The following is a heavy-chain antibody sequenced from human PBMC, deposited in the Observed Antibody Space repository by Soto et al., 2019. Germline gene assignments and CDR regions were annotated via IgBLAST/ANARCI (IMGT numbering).Heavy chain of an antibody. D-gene: IGHD4-17*01. CDR3: ARTEHDYGDTTAFY. CDR2: IYYSGST. CDR1: GGSISSSSYY. Sequence: QLQLQESGPGLVKPSETLSLTCTVSGGSISSSSYYWGWIRQPPGKGLEWIGSIYYSGSTYYNPSLKSRVTISVDTSKNQFSLKLSSVTAADTAVYYCARTEHDYGDTTAFYWGQGTLVTVSS. V-gene: IGHV4-39*01. J-gene: IGHJ4*02.